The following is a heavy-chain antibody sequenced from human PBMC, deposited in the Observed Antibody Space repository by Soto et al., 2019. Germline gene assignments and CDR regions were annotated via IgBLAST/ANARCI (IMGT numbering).Heavy chain of an antibody. V-gene: IGHV1-2*02. CDR2: INPATGAA. D-gene: IGHD3-3*01. CDR1: GYPVTAYY. Sequence: QLHLVQSGAVVKKPGASVTVSCSASGYPVTAYYMHWVRQAPGRGLEWMGGINPATGAAKYKQTFQGRVNMTRETSTSTVIKELSGPTSEDTAVFYCARGGGVGVAGSAAFDMWGQGTLVTVSS. CDR3: ARGGGVGVAGSAAFDM. J-gene: IGHJ3*02.